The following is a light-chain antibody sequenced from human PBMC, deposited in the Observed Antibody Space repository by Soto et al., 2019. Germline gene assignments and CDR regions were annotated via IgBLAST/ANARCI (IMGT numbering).Light chain of an antibody. J-gene: IGLJ3*02. CDR3: GAGDRSLGVVV. Sequence: QSVLTQPPSVSAAPGQKVTMSCSGSSSNIGNNFVAWYQQLPGTAPKLLIYDDTKRPYGIPGRFSGSKSGTSATLGITGLQTGDEADYYCGAGDRSLGVVVFGGGTKLTVL. V-gene: IGLV1-51*01. CDR1: SSNIGNNF. CDR2: DDT.